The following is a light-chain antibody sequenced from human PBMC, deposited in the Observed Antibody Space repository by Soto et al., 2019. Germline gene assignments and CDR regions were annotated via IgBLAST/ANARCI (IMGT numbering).Light chain of an antibody. Sequence: QSVLTQPRSVSGSPGQSVTISCTGTSSDVGGYNYVSWYQHHPGKVPKLMIYDVNKRPSGVPDRFSGSKSGNTASLTISGLQAEDEADYYCCSYAGSYTWVFGGGTKLTVL. J-gene: IGLJ3*02. CDR2: DVN. CDR3: CSYAGSYTWV. CDR1: SSDVGGYNY. V-gene: IGLV2-11*01.